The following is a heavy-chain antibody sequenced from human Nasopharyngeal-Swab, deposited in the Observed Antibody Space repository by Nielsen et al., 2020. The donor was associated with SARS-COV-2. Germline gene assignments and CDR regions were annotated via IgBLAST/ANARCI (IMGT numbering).Heavy chain of an antibody. CDR1: GFMFSDYS. J-gene: IGHJ4*02. Sequence: GESLKISCEGFGFMFSDYSLNWVRQAPGKGLEWVSSISSVNTYIYYADSVRGRFSISRDNAMNSLFLQMNSLRGEDTAVYYCARTRSPYGDYVDFDYWGQGTLVTVSS. CDR3: ARTRSPYGDYVDFDY. CDR2: ISSVNTYI. D-gene: IGHD4-17*01. V-gene: IGHV3-21*01.